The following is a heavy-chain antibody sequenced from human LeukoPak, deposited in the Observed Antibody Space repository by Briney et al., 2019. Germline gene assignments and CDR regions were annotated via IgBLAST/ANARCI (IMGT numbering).Heavy chain of an antibody. Sequence: SETLSLTCAVYGGSFSGNYWTLIRQTPGRGLEWIGESSTMGDITGYNPSLKGLATISVDSSKNQFSLKLTSVTAADTAVYYCVREAHRVTFSAYGDWGQGALVTVSS. D-gene: IGHD2-21*02. CDR1: GGSFSGNY. CDR3: VREAHRVTFSAYGD. V-gene: IGHV4-34*01. J-gene: IGHJ4*02. CDR2: SSTMGDIT.